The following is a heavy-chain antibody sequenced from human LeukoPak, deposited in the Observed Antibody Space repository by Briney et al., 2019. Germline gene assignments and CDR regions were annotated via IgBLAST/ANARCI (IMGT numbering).Heavy chain of an antibody. CDR3: ARTHCGGDRYSNYFDY. V-gene: IGHV4-59*01. CDR1: GGSISSYY. J-gene: IGHJ4*02. CDR2: IYYSGST. D-gene: IGHD2-21*02. Sequence: SETLSLTCTVSGGSISSYYWSWIRQPPGKGLEWIGYIYYSGSTNYNPSLKSRVTISVDTSKNQFSLKLSSVTAADTAVYYCARTHCGGDRYSNYFDYWGQGTLVTVSS.